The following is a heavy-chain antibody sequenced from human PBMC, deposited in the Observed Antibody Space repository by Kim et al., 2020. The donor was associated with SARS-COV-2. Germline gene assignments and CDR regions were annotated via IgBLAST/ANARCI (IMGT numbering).Heavy chain of an antibody. CDR3: VKGPPTTGY. CDR2: ISSNGVGT. Sequence: GGSLRLSCSASGFTFSSYAMHWVRQAPGKGLEYVSAISSNGVGTYYADSVKGRFTISRDNSKNTLYLHMSSLRAGDTAVYYCVKGPPTTGYWGQGTLVTVSS. J-gene: IGHJ4*02. CDR1: GFTFSSYA. D-gene: IGHD1-26*01. V-gene: IGHV3-64D*06.